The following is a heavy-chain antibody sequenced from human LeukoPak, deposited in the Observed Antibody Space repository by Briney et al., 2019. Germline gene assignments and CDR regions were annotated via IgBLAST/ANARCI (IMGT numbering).Heavy chain of an antibody. Sequence: SETLSLTCTVSGGSISSYYWNWIRQPPGKGLESIGYMYDSGSTNYNPSLKSRVTISVDTSKNQFSLKLSSVTAADTAVYYCARHAREADFWSGYYIYYYYMDVWGKGTTVTVSS. CDR1: GGSISSYY. CDR3: ARHAREADFWSGYYIYYYYMDV. V-gene: IGHV4-59*08. J-gene: IGHJ6*03. CDR2: MYDSGST. D-gene: IGHD3-3*01.